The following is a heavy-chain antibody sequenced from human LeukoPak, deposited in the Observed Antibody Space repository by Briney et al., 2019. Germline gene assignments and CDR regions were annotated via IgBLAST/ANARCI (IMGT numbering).Heavy chain of an antibody. V-gene: IGHV4-39*01. CDR2: IYYSGST. D-gene: IGHD1-26*01. Sequence: SETLSLTCTVSGGSISSSSYYWCWIRQPPGKGLEWIGSIYYSGSTYYNPSLKSRVTISVDTSKNQFSLKLSSVTAADTAVYYCARRVVGATGGGIDYWGQGTLVTVSS. CDR1: GGSISSSSYY. CDR3: ARRVVGATGGGIDY. J-gene: IGHJ4*02.